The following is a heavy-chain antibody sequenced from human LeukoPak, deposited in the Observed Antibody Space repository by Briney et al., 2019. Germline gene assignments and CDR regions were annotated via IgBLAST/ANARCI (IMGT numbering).Heavy chain of an antibody. Sequence: PSETLSLTCAVYGGSFSGYYWSWIRQPPGKGLEWIGEINHSGSTNYNPSLKSRVTISVDTSKNQFSLKLSSVTAADTAVYYCARGPLTNDHWGQGTLVTVSS. CDR2: INHSGST. CDR3: ARGPLTNDH. J-gene: IGHJ4*02. V-gene: IGHV4-34*01. CDR1: GGSFSGYY.